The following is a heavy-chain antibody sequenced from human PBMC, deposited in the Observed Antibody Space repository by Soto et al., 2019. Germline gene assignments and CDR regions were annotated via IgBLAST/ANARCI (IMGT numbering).Heavy chain of an antibody. CDR2: IIPIFGTA. Sequence: SVKVSCKASGGTFSSYAISWVRQAPGQGLEWMGGIIPIFGTANYAQKFQGRVTITADESTSTAYMELSSLRSEDTAVYYCASFLGVQTYDAFDIWGQGTMVTV. D-gene: IGHD1-26*01. CDR1: GGTFSSYA. J-gene: IGHJ3*02. CDR3: ASFLGVQTYDAFDI. V-gene: IGHV1-69*13.